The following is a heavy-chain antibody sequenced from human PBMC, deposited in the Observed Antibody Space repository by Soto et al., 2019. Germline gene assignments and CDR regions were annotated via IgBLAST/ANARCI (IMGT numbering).Heavy chain of an antibody. Sequence: QLKLQESGPGLVKPSETLSLTCSVSGGSISYNSYYWGWIRQPPGKGLEGVGGIFYTVTTYYSPSLKERVTISVDTSKNSFYLNLTSVTAADTAVYFCARLVVVAPVANAWGQGTLVTVSS. CDR3: ARLVVVAPVANA. V-gene: IGHV4-39*02. J-gene: IGHJ5*02. CDR2: IFYTVTT. D-gene: IGHD2-2*01. CDR1: GGSISYNSYY.